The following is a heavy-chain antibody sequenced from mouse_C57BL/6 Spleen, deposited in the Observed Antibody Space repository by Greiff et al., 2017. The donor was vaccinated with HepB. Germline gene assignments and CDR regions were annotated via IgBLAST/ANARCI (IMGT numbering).Heavy chain of an antibody. CDR3: ARDYCGSRGPSAWFAY. D-gene: IGHD1-1*01. V-gene: IGHV1-80*01. J-gene: IGHJ3*01. CDR2: IYPGDGDT. Sequence: QVQLQQSGAELVKPGASVKISCKASGYAFSSYWMNWVKQRPGKGLEWIGQIYPGDGDTNYNGKFKGKATLTADKSSSTAYMQLSSLTSEDSAVYFCARDYCGSRGPSAWFAYWGQGTLGTVSA. CDR1: GYAFSSYW.